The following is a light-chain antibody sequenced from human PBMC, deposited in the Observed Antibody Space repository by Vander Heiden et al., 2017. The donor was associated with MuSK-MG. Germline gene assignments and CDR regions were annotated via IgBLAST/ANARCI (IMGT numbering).Light chain of an antibody. Sequence: QSVLTQPPSVSGAPGQGVTISCTGSSSNIGSLYNVHWYQQLPGTAPKLLIFDDKNRPSGVPDRFSGSKSGTSASLAITGLQAEDEADYYCQTYDTSRSAWVFGGGTKVTVL. CDR2: DDK. J-gene: IGLJ3*02. CDR3: QTYDTSRSAWV. CDR1: SSNIGSLYN. V-gene: IGLV1-40*01.